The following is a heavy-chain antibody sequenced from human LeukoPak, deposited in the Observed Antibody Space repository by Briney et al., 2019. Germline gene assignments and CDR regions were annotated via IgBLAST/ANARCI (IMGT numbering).Heavy chain of an antibody. CDR2: ISSNGDNT. V-gene: IGHV3-64D*06. CDR1: GFTFTTYV. Sequence: GGSLRLSCSVSGFTFTTYVMHWVRQAPGKGLEYVSAISSNGDNTYYADSVKGRFTISRDNSKNTLYLQMSSLRADVTAVYYCVRGTGYWGQGTLVTVSS. J-gene: IGHJ4*02. CDR3: VRGTGY.